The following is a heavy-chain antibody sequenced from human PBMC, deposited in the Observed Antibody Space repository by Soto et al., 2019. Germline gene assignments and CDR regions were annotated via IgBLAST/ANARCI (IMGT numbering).Heavy chain of an antibody. CDR3: ARDVPAAGTDWFDP. J-gene: IGHJ5*02. D-gene: IGHD6-13*01. V-gene: IGHV4-4*07. CDR2: LHSTGAT. Sequence: PSETLSLTCTVSGGSINNYWWSWIRQAADKRLEWIGRLHSTGATNYNPSLRSRVTMSVDKSKNQFSLNLASVTAADTAVYYCARDVPAAGTDWFDPWGQGTLVTVSS. CDR1: GGSINNYW.